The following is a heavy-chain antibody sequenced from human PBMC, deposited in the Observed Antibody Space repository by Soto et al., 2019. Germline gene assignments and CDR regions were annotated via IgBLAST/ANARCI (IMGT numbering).Heavy chain of an antibody. CDR3: AREFDILTGGSTTKEDYYYYYGMDV. Sequence: QVQLVQSGAEVKKPGASVKVSCKASGYTFTGYYMHWVRQAPGQGLEWMGWINPNSGGTNYAQKFQGWVTMTRDTSISTAYMELSRLRSDDTAVYYCAREFDILTGGSTTKEDYYYYYGMDVWGQGTTVTVSS. D-gene: IGHD3-9*01. V-gene: IGHV1-2*04. CDR2: INPNSGGT. CDR1: GYTFTGYY. J-gene: IGHJ6*02.